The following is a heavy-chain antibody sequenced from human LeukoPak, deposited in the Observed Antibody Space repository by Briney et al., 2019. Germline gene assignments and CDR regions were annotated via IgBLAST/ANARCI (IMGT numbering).Heavy chain of an antibody. Sequence: GGSLRLSCAASGFTFSRYWMHWVRQTPGKGLVWVSRINSDGSSTSYADSVQGRFTISRDNAKNTLYLQINSLRAEDTAVYYCARAVSLGYDNWFDPWGQGTLVTVSS. D-gene: IGHD5-12*01. CDR2: INSDGSST. J-gene: IGHJ5*02. CDR3: ARAVSLGYDNWFDP. V-gene: IGHV3-74*01. CDR1: GFTFSRYW.